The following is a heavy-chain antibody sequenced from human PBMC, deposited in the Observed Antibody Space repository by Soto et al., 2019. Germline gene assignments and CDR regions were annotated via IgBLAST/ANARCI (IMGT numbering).Heavy chain of an antibody. J-gene: IGHJ4*02. CDR2: ISASGGST. Sequence: PGGSLRLSCAASGFTFSSSGMHWVRQAPGKGLEWVSGISASGGSTFYADSVKGRFTISRDNSKNTLYLQMNSLRAEDTAVYYYAKANGLYYFDYWGQGTLVTVSS. V-gene: IGHV3-23*01. CDR1: GFTFSSSG. D-gene: IGHD3-16*01. CDR3: AKANGLYYFDY.